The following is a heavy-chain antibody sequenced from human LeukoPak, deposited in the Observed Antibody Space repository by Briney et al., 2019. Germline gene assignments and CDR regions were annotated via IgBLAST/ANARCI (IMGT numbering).Heavy chain of an antibody. CDR1: GGTFSSYA. CDR2: IIPIFGIA. J-gene: IGHJ4*02. V-gene: IGHV1-69*04. CDR3: ATTISSYYHFDY. Sequence: GASVKVSCKASGGTFSSYAISWVRQAPGQGLEWVGRIIPIFGIANYAQKFQGRVTITADKPTSTAYMELSSLRSEDTAVYYCATTISSYYHFDYWGQGTLVTVSS. D-gene: IGHD3-22*01.